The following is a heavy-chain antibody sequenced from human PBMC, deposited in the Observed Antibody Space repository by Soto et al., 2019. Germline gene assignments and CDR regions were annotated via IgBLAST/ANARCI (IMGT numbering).Heavy chain of an antibody. D-gene: IGHD3-22*01. Sequence: ASVKVSCKASGYTFTSYGISWVRQAPGQGLEWMGWISAYNGNTNYAQKLQGRVPMTTDTSTSTAYMELRSLRSDDTAVYYCARKDSSGYYTYFDYLGSGTLVTDSS. CDR3: ARKDSSGYYTYFDY. V-gene: IGHV1-18*04. J-gene: IGHJ4*02. CDR2: ISAYNGNT. CDR1: GYTFTSYG.